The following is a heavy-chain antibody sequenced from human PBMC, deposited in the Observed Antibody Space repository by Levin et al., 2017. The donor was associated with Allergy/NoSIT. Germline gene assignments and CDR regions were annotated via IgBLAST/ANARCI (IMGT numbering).Heavy chain of an antibody. CDR2: IIPIFGTP. Sequence: VASVKVSCKASGGTFSSYAISWVRQAPGQGLEWMGGIIPIFGTPNYAQKFQGRVTITADESTSTAYMELSSLRSEDTAVYYCAREGYSSSWYFSLDYWGQGSLVTVSS. CDR1: GGTFSSYA. D-gene: IGHD6-13*01. V-gene: IGHV1-69*13. CDR3: AREGYSSSWYFSLDY. J-gene: IGHJ4*02.